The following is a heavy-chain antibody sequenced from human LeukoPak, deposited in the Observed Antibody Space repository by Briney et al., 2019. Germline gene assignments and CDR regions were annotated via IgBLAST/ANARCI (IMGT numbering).Heavy chain of an antibody. CDR2: INPNSGGT. D-gene: IGHD6-19*01. CDR3: ARDTGIAVAENAFDI. J-gene: IGHJ3*02. CDR1: GYTFTGYY. Sequence: WASVKVSCKASGYTFTGYYMHWVRQAPGQGLEWMGWINPNSGGTNYAQKFQGWVTMTRDTSISTAYMELSRLRSDDTAVYYCARDTGIAVAENAFDIWGQGTMVTVSS. V-gene: IGHV1-2*04.